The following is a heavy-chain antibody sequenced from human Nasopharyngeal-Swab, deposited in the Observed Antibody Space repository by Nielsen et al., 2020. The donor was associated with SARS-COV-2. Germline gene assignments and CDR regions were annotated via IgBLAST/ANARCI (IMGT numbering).Heavy chain of an antibody. V-gene: IGHV3-23*01. CDR3: ARDGYGDYGAFDI. J-gene: IGHJ3*02. D-gene: IGHD4-17*01. CDR1: GFTFSSYA. CDR2: ISGSGDST. Sequence: GESLKISCAASGFTFSSYAMSWVRQAPGKGLEWVAAISGSGDSTYYADSVKGRFTISRDNSKNTLYLQMNSLRAEDTAVYYCARDGYGDYGAFDIWGQGTMVTVSS.